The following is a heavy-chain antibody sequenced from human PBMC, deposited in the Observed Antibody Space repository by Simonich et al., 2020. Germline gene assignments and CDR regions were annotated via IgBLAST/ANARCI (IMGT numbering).Heavy chain of an antibody. Sequence: QVQLVQSGAEVTKPGASVKVSCKASGYTFTGYYMHWVRQAPGQGLEWMGWINPNSGGTNDAQKFQGRVTMTRDTSISTAYMELSRLRSDDTAVYYCARNGLVGILKAFDIWGQGTMVTVSS. V-gene: IGHV1-2*02. CDR1: GYTFTGYY. CDR3: ARNGLVGILKAFDI. D-gene: IGHD2-21*01. CDR2: INPNSGGT. J-gene: IGHJ3*02.